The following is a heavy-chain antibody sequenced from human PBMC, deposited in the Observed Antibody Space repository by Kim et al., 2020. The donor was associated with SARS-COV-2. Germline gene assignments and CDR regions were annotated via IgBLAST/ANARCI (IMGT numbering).Heavy chain of an antibody. CDR3: ATDTSGWQYYYYYYGMDV. CDR2: FDPEDGET. J-gene: IGHJ6*02. Sequence: ASVKVSCKVSGYTLTELSMHWVRQAPGKGLEWMGGFDPEDGETIYAQKFQGRVTMTEDTSTDTAYMELSSLRSEDTAVYYCATDTSGWQYYYYYYGMDVWGQGTTVTVSS. D-gene: IGHD6-19*01. CDR1: GYTLTELS. V-gene: IGHV1-24*01.